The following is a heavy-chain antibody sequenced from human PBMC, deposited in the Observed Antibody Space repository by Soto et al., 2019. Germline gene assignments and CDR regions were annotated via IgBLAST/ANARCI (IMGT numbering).Heavy chain of an antibody. D-gene: IGHD3-22*01. V-gene: IGHV4-31*03. J-gene: IGHJ4*02. Sequence: SQLKSHPYSVLCGYSSSGGYYWSRKNQHPGKGLEWIGYISYSGTTYYNPSLKSRLTISVDTSKNQFSLKLSSVTAADTAVYYCASNSSGFIRSDYWGQGTLVTVSS. CDR2: ISYSGTT. CDR1: CGYSSSGGYY. CDR3: ASNSSGFIRSDY.